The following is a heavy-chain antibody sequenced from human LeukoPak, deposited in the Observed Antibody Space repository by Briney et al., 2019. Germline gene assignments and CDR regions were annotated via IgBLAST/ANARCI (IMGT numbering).Heavy chain of an antibody. Sequence: SETLSLTCIVSAGSINSSSYYWGWIRQPPGKGLEWIGSIYYSGSTYYNPSLKSRVTISVDTSKNQFSLKLSSVTAADTAVYYCARGGYGSGSYHLDYWGQGTLVTVSS. J-gene: IGHJ4*02. CDR1: AGSINSSSYY. V-gene: IGHV4-39*01. CDR2: IYYSGST. CDR3: ARGGYGSGSYHLDY. D-gene: IGHD3-10*01.